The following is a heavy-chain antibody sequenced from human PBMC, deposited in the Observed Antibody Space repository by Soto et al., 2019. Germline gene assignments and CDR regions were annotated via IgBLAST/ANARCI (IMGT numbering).Heavy chain of an antibody. CDR3: AREDYYDSSGYYYYYYGMDV. CDR1: GGTFSSYA. D-gene: IGHD3-22*01. Sequence: SLKVSCKASGGTFSSYAISCVRQAPGQGLEWMGGIIPILGIANYAQKFQGRVTITADKSTSTAYMELSSLRSEDTAVYYCAREDYYDSSGYYYYYYGMDVWGQGTTVTVSS. V-gene: IGHV1-69*10. J-gene: IGHJ6*02. CDR2: IIPILGIA.